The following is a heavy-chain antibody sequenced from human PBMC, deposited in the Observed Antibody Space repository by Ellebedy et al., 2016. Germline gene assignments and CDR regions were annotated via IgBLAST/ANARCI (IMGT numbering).Heavy chain of an antibody. CDR3: ARGAHKYSNYGGGYYGMDV. CDR1: GFTFSSYA. D-gene: IGHD4-11*01. V-gene: IGHV3-23*01. CDR2: ISGSGGST. J-gene: IGHJ6*02. Sequence: GGSLRLSCAASGFTFSSYAMSWVRQAPGKGLEWVSAISGSGGSTYYADSVKGRFTISRDNSKNTLYLQMNSLRAEDTAVYYCARGAHKYSNYGGGYYGMDVWGQGTAVTVSS.